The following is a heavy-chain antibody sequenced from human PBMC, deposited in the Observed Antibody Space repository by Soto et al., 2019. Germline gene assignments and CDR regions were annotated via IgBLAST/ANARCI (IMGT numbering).Heavy chain of an antibody. CDR1: ECSFTNYW. CDR2: IYPADSDT. CDR3: ARHGMQGSYYYGMDV. Sequence: PGESLKISCKGSECSFTNYWIGWVRQMPGKGLEWMGIIYPADSDTRYYPSFQGQVTISADESISTAYLQWSSLKASDTAMYYCARHGMQGSYYYGMDVWGQGTTVTVSS. J-gene: IGHJ6*02. V-gene: IGHV5-51*01. D-gene: IGHD1-1*01.